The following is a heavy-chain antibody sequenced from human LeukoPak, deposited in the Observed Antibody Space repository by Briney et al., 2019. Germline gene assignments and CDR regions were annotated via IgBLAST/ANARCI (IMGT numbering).Heavy chain of an antibody. D-gene: IGHD2-2*01. CDR2: INPSGGST. J-gene: IGHJ6*03. V-gene: IGHV1-46*01. CDR3: ARGTGYCSSTSCYYYYYYYYMDV. Sequence: ASVKVSCKASGYTFTSYYMHWVRQAPGQGLEWMGIINPSGGSTSYAQKFQGRVTITRDTSISTAYMELSSLRSEDTAVYYCARGTGYCSSTSCYYYYYYYYMDVWGKGTTVTVSS. CDR1: GYTFTSYY.